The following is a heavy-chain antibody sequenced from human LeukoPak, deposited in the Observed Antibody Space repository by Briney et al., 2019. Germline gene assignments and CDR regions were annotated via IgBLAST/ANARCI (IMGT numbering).Heavy chain of an antibody. V-gene: IGHV1-2*02. CDR3: ARQNSTRFLEWLNYYYYGMDV. D-gene: IGHD3-3*01. J-gene: IGHJ6*02. Sequence: GASVKVSCKASGYTFTGYYMHWVRQAPGQGLEWMGWINPNSGGTNYAQKFQGRVTMTRDTSISTAYMELSRLRSDDTAVYYCARQNSTRFLEWLNYYYYGMDVWGQGTTVTVSS. CDR2: INPNSGGT. CDR1: GYTFTGYY.